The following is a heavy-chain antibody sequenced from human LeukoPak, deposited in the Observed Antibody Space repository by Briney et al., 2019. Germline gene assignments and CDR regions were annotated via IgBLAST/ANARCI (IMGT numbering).Heavy chain of an antibody. CDR3: AGKPRYDFWSGRYFDY. Sequence: KPSETLSLTCAVYGGSFSGYYWSWIRQPPGKGLEWIREINHSGSTNYNPSLKSRVTISVDTSKNQFSLKLSSVTAADTAVYYCAGKPRYDFWSGRYFDYWGQGTLVTVSS. CDR2: INHSGST. V-gene: IGHV4-34*01. J-gene: IGHJ4*02. CDR1: GGSFSGYY. D-gene: IGHD3-3*01.